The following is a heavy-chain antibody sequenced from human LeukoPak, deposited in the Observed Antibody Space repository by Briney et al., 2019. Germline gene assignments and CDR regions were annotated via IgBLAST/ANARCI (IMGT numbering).Heavy chain of an antibody. D-gene: IGHD3-3*01. Sequence: SETLSLTCTVSGGSISSSSYYWGWIRQPPGKGLEWIGSIYYSGSTYYNPSLKSRVTISVDTGKNQFSLKLSSVTDADTAVYYCATSPSQYYDFWSGYYNWFDPWGQGTLVTVSS. CDR3: ATSPSQYYDFWSGYYNWFDP. CDR2: IYYSGST. J-gene: IGHJ5*02. CDR1: GGSISSSSYY. V-gene: IGHV4-39*01.